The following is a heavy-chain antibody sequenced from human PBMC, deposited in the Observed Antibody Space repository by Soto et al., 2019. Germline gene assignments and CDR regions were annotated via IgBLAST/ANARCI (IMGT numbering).Heavy chain of an antibody. V-gene: IGHV3-23*01. J-gene: IGHJ4*02. CDR2: ISGSGGST. CDR3: AKDKLWVPSTDDDY. D-gene: IGHD5-18*01. Sequence: GGSLRLSCAASGFTFSSYAMSWVRQAPGKGLEWVSAISGSGGSTYYADSVKGRFTISRDDSKNTLYLQMNSLRAEDTAVYYWAKDKLWVPSTDDDYGGQETLVTVSS. CDR1: GFTFSSYA.